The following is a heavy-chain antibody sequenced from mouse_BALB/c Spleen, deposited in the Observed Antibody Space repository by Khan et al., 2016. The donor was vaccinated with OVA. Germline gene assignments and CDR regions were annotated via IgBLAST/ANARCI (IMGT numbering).Heavy chain of an antibody. CDR1: GFSLTNYG. CDR3: ATLYGDEPY. D-gene: IGHD2-13*01. J-gene: IGHJ3*01. CDR2: IWAGGST. Sequence: VQLQESGPGLVAPSQSLSITCTVSGFSLTNYGVHWLRQPPGKGLEWLGVIWAGGSTNYNSALMSRLSISKDNSKGKVFLKMNSLQTEDTAMYYCATLYGDEPYWGQGTLVTVSA. V-gene: IGHV2-9*02.